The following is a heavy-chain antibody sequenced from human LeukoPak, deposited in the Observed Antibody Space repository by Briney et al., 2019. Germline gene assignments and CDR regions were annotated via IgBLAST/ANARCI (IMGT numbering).Heavy chain of an antibody. V-gene: IGHV1-18*01. CDR2: ISAYNGNT. CDR3: ARDPQYCSSTSCSMRGFDY. D-gene: IGHD2-2*01. Sequence: ASVKVSCKASGYTFTSYGISWVRQAPGQGLEWMGWISAYNGNTNYAQKLQGRVTMTTDTSTSTAYMELRSLRSDDTAVYYCARDPQYCSSTSCSMRGFDYWGQGTLVTVSS. J-gene: IGHJ4*02. CDR1: GYTFTSYG.